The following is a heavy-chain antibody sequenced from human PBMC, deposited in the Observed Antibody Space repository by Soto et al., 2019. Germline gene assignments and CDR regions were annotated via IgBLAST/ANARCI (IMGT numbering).Heavy chain of an antibody. CDR2: ISAYNGNT. CDR3: ARDAAAGLNDY. D-gene: IGHD6-13*01. Sequence: QVQLVQSGAEVKKPGASVKVSCKASGYTFTSYAISWVRQAPGQGLEWMGWISAYNGNTNYAQKLQGRVTMTTDTATSRAYRELRSRRSDDTAVYYCARDAAAGLNDYWGQGTMVTVSS. J-gene: IGHJ4*02. CDR1: GYTFTSYA. V-gene: IGHV1-18*01.